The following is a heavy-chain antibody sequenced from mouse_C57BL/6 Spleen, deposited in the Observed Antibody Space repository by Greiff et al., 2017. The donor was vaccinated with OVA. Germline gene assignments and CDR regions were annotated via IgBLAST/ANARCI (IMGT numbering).Heavy chain of an antibody. J-gene: IGHJ1*03. V-gene: IGHV1-26*01. D-gene: IGHD4-1*01. CDR3: ARVGTGDWYFDV. Sequence: VQLQQSGPELVKPGASVKISCKASGYTFTDYYMNWVKQSHGTSLEWIGAINPNNGGTSYNQKFKGKATLTVDKSSSTAYMELRSRTSEDSAVYYRARVGTGDWYFDVWGTGTTVTVSS. CDR1: GYTFTDYY. CDR2: INPNNGGT.